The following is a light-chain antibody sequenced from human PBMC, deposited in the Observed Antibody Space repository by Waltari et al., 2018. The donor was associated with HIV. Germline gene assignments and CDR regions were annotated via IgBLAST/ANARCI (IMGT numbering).Light chain of an antibody. CDR3: LLSYGGPRV. CDR2: DTS. J-gene: IGLJ2*01. Sequence: QAVVTPEPSLTVSPGGTVTLTCGSSTGAVTSGHSPYWFQQRPGQAPRTLIHDTSNKHSWTPARFSGSLLGGKAALTLSGAQPEDEAEYYCLLSYGGPRVFGGGTKLTVL. V-gene: IGLV7-46*01. CDR1: TGAVTSGHS.